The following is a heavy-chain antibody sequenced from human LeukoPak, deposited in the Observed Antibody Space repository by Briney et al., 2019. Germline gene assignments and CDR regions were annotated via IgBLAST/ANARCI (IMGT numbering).Heavy chain of an antibody. V-gene: IGHV3-30*02. Sequence: GGSLRLSCAASGFTLSSYIMHWVRQALGKGLQWVSHIRSDGSTSYSADSVKGRFTISRDNTKNTLYLQMNSLRPEDTAIYFCVKDHGAYDLDSWGQGTLVTVSS. D-gene: IGHD4-17*01. CDR3: VKDHGAYDLDS. CDR1: GFTLSSYI. CDR2: IRSDGSTS. J-gene: IGHJ4*02.